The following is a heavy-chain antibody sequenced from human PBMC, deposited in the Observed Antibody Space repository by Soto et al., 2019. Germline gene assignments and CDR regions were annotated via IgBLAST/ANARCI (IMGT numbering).Heavy chain of an antibody. Sequence: GGSLRLSCAPSGFTFSSYAMTWLRQSPGKGLEWVCVISATGGTIYYADSVEGRFTISRDNSNNTLFLQMDRLTADDTAVYFCAKDAYYDLSTGTGYYYYGLDVWGQGTTVTVSS. D-gene: IGHD3-9*01. J-gene: IGHJ6*02. V-gene: IGHV3-23*01. CDR2: ISATGGTI. CDR1: GFTFSSYA. CDR3: AKDAYYDLSTGTGYYYYGLDV.